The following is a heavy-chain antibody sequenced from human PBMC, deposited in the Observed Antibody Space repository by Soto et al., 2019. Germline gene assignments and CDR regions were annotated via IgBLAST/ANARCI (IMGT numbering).Heavy chain of an antibody. J-gene: IGHJ4*02. D-gene: IGHD6-13*01. CDR1: GGSFSGYY. CDR3: ARVIGKAASFDY. Sequence: SETLSLTCAVYGGSFSGYYWSWIRQPPGKGLEWIGEINHSGSTNYNPSLKSRVTISVDTPKNQLSLKLSSVTAADTAVYYCARVIGKAASFDYWGQGTMVTVSS. V-gene: IGHV4-34*01. CDR2: INHSGST.